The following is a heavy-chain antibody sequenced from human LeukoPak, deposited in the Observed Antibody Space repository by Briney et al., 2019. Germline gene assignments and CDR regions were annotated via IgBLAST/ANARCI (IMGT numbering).Heavy chain of an antibody. V-gene: IGHV3-30*04. D-gene: IGHD6-19*01. CDR3: AREVAAGYYFDY. CDR2: ISYDGSNK. J-gene: IGHJ4*02. CDR1: GFTFSSYA. Sequence: PGGSLRLSCAASGFTFSSYAMHWVRQAPGKGLEWVAVISYDGSNKYYADSVKGRFTISRDNSKNTLYLQMNSLRAEDTAVYYCAREVAAGYYFDYWGQGTLVTVSS.